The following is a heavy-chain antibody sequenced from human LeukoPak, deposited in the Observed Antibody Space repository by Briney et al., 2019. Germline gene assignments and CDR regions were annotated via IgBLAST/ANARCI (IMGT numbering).Heavy chain of an antibody. V-gene: IGHV4-61*02. CDR3: ARGGSHRYFDL. CDR1: GGSISSGSYY. J-gene: IGHJ2*01. Sequence: PSQTLSLTCTVSGGSISSGSYYWSWIRQPAGKGLEWIGRIYTSGSTNYNPSLKSRVTISVDTSKNQFSLKLTSVTAAGTAVYSCARGGSHRYFDLWGRGTLVTVSA. CDR2: IYTSGST.